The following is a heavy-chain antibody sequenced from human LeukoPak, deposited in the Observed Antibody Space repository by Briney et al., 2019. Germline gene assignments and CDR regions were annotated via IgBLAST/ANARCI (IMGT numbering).Heavy chain of an antibody. CDR1: GFTFSSYS. J-gene: IGHJ5*02. Sequence: GGSLRLSCAASGFTFSSYSMNWVRQAPGKGLEWVSYISSSSSTIYYADSVKGRFTISRDNAKNSLYLQMNSLRAEDTAVYYCARDRDYDILTGYYRSYNWFDPWGQGTLVTVSS. V-gene: IGHV3-48*04. CDR3: ARDRDYDILTGYYRSYNWFDP. CDR2: ISSSSSTI. D-gene: IGHD3-9*01.